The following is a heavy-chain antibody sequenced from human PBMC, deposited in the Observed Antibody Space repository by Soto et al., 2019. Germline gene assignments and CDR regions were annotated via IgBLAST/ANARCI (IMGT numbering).Heavy chain of an antibody. Sequence: SETLSLTCTVSGGSVSSGSYYWSWIRQPPGKGLEWIGYIYYSGSTNYNPSLKSRVTISVDTSKNQFSLKLSSVTAADTAVYYCARHAVVVAATTHYYYYGMDVWGQGTTVTVSS. CDR1: GGSVSSGSYY. J-gene: IGHJ6*02. V-gene: IGHV4-61*01. CDR2: IYYSGST. CDR3: ARHAVVVAATTHYYYYGMDV. D-gene: IGHD2-15*01.